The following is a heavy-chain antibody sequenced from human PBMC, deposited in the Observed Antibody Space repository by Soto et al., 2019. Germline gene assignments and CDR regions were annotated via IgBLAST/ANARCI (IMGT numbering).Heavy chain of an antibody. CDR3: ARSDTAMDLDY. CDR1: GGSISSYY. CDR2: IYYSGST. V-gene: IGHV4-59*01. J-gene: IGHJ4*02. Sequence: LPETLSLTCTVSGGSISSYYWSWIRQPPGKGLEWIGYIYYSGSTNYNPSLKSRVTISVDTSKNQFSLKLSSVTAADTAVYYCARSDTAMDLDYWGQGTLVTVSS. D-gene: IGHD5-18*01.